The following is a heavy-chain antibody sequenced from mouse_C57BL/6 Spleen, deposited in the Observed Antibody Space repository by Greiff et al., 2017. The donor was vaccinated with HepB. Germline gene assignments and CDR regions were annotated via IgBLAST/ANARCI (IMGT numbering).Heavy chain of an antibody. CDR2: IHPNSGST. D-gene: IGHD2-1*01. CDR3: ARCLYGNYDWYFDV. Sequence: QVQLQQPGAELVKPGASVKLSCKASGYTFTNYWVHWVKQRPGQGLEWIGMIHPNSGSTNYNEKFNNKATLTVDKSSSTAYMQLSSLTSEDSAVYYWARCLYGNYDWYFDVWGTGTTVTVSS. CDR1: GYTFTNYW. V-gene: IGHV1-64*01. J-gene: IGHJ1*03.